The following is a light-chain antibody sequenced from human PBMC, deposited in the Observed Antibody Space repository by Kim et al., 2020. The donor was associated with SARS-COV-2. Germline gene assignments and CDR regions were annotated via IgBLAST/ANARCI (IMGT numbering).Light chain of an antibody. J-gene: IGKJ1*01. CDR2: GAS. CDR3: QQYNYWPGT. V-gene: IGKV3-15*01. Sequence: LSPGETSPPSCRASQSVSSNLAWYQQKPGQAPRLLIYGASTRATGIPARFSGSGSGTEFTLTVSSLQSEDFAVYYCQQYNYWPGTFGQGTKVDIK. CDR1: QSVSSN.